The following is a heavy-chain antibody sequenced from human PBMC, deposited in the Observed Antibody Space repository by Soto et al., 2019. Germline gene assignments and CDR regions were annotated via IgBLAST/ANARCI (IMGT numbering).Heavy chain of an antibody. CDR3: ARPGDQDWYFDL. Sequence: QVQLVQSGAEVKKPGSSVKVSCKASGGTFSSYTISWVRQAPGQGLEWMGRIIPILGIANYAQKFQGRVTITADKSTTTAYMGLSSLRSEDTAVYYCARPGDQDWYFDLWGRGTLVTVSS. CDR1: GGTFSSYT. CDR2: IIPILGIA. V-gene: IGHV1-69*02. D-gene: IGHD3-10*01. J-gene: IGHJ2*01.